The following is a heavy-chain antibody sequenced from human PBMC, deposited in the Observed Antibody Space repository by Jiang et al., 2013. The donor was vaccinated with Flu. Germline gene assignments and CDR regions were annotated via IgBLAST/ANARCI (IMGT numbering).Heavy chain of an antibody. CDR1: GFTFSSYA. D-gene: IGHD3-22*01. V-gene: IGHV3-30-3*01. Sequence: VQLLESGGGVVQPGRSLRLSCAASGFTFSSYAMHWVRQAPGKGLEWVAVISYDGSNKYYAGSVKGRFTISRDNSKNTLYLQMNSLRAEDTAVYYCAREDYYDSSGYDY. J-gene: IGHJ4*01. CDR2: ISYDGSNK. CDR3: AREDYYDSSGYDY.